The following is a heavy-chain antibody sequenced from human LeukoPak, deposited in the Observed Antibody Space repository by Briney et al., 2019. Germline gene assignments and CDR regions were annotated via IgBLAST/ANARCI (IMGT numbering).Heavy chain of an antibody. D-gene: IGHD3-16*02. CDR2: MNPNSGNT. J-gene: IGHJ5*02. CDR1: GYTFTSYG. V-gene: IGHV1-8*01. CDR3: ARGSRYDYVWGSYRPLEDWFDP. Sequence: ASVKVSCKASGYTFTSYGINWVRQATGQGLEWMGWMNPNSGNTGYAQKFQGRVTMTRNTSISTAYMELSSLRSEDTAVYYCARGSRYDYVWGSYRPLEDWFDPWGQGTLVTVSS.